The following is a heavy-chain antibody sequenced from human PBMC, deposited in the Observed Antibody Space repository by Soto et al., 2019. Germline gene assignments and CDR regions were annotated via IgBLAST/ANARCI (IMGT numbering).Heavy chain of an antibody. Sequence: SQTISLTCAISGDSVSSNSAAWNWIRQSPSRGLEWLGRTYYRSKWYNDYAVSVKSRLTINPDTSKNQFSLLLNSVTPEDTAVYYCARDMYYYDNSGYYYVVFAFDYWGQGTLVSV. J-gene: IGHJ4*02. CDR2: TYYRSKWYN. D-gene: IGHD3-22*01. CDR1: GDSVSSNSAA. V-gene: IGHV6-1*01. CDR3: ARDMYYYDNSGYYYVVFAFDY.